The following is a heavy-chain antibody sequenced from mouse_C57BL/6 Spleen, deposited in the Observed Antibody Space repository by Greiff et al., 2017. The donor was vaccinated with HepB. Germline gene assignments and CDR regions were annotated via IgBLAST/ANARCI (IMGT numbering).Heavy chain of an antibody. J-gene: IGHJ4*01. CDR1: GFTFSDYY. D-gene: IGHD2-4*01. CDR2: INYDGSST. CDR3: ARSLYYDYPYYAMDY. V-gene: IGHV5-16*01. Sequence: EVNLVESEGGLVQPGSSMKLSCTASGFTFSDYYMAWVRQVPEKGLEWVANINYDGSSTYYLDSLKSRFIISRDNAKNILYLQMSSLKSEDTATYYCARSLYYDYPYYAMDYWGQGTSVTVSS.